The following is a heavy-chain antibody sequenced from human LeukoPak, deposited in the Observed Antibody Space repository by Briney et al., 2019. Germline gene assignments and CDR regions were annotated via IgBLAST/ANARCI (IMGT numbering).Heavy chain of an antibody. J-gene: IGHJ4*02. CDR3: ARAPGVLLWFGELSPTDY. D-gene: IGHD3-10*01. CDR2: ISAYNGNT. CDR1: GYTFTSYG. V-gene: IGHV1-18*01. Sequence: ASVKVSCKASGYTFTSYGISWVRQAPGQGLEWMGWISAYNGNTNYAQKLQGRVTMTTDTSTSTAYMELRSLRSDATAVYYCARAPGVLLWFGELSPTDYWGQGTLVTVSS.